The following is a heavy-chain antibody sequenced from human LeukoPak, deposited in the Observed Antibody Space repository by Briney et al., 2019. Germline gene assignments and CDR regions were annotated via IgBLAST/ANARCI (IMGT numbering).Heavy chain of an antibody. CDR2: INPSGGST. Sequence: ASVKVSCKASGYTFTNYFMHWVRQAPGQGLEWMGVINPSGGSTSYVQNFQGRVTMTRDMSTSAVYMELSSLRSEDTAVYYCARGDGEVATGTENWFDPWGQGTLVTVSS. D-gene: IGHD1-1*01. V-gene: IGHV1-46*01. CDR1: GYTFTNYF. J-gene: IGHJ5*02. CDR3: ARGDGEVATGTENWFDP.